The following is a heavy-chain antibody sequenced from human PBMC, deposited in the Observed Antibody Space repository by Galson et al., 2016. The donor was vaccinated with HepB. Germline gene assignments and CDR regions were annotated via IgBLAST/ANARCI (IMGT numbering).Heavy chain of an antibody. J-gene: IGHJ4*02. V-gene: IGHV3-66*02. CDR2: IYSGGTT. D-gene: IGHD4-17*01. CDR3: ARGVYGDHGWFDY. CDR1: GLTVSSNY. Sequence: SLRLSCAASGLTVSSNYMTWVRQAPGKGLEYVSVIYSGGTTYYADSVKGRFTISRDNSKHTLFLQMNPLTAEDTAVYYCARGVYGDHGWFDYWGQGTLVTVSS.